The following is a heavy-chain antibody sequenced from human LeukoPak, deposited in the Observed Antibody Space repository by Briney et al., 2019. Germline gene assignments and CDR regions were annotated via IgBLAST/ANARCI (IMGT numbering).Heavy chain of an antibody. CDR2: INHSGST. D-gene: IGHD1-1*01. CDR3: ARGYTAPRRGPFDY. Sequence: SETLSLTCAVYGGSFSGYYWSWIRQPPGKGLEWIGEINHSGSTNYNPSLTSRVTISVDTSKNPFSLKLSSMTAADTAVYYCARGYTAPRRGPFDYWGQGTLVTVSS. V-gene: IGHV4-34*01. J-gene: IGHJ4*02. CDR1: GGSFSGYY.